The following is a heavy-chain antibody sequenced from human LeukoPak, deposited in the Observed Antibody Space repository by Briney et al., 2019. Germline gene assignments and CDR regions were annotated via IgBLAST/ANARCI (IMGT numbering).Heavy chain of an antibody. CDR3: ARGPYYYDSSGYYLAGY. D-gene: IGHD3-22*01. CDR2: ISYDGSNK. V-gene: IGHV3-30*01. J-gene: IGHJ4*02. CDR1: GFTFSSYA. Sequence: RPGGSLRLSCAASGFTFSSYAMHWVRQAPGKGLEWVAVISYDGSNKYYADSVKGRFTISRDNSKNTLYLQMNSLRAEDTAVYYCARGPYYYDSSGYYLAGYWGQGTLVTVSS.